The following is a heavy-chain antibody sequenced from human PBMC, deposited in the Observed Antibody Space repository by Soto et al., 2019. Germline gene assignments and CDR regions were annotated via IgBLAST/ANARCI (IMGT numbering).Heavy chain of an antibody. D-gene: IGHD2-15*01. CDR1: GGSISSSNW. CDR2: ISHSGST. V-gene: IGHV4-4*02. J-gene: IGHJ6*02. CDR3: ARGYGGGDPCYHYGGLDI. Sequence: QVQLQESGPGLVKPSGTLSLTCAVSGGSISSSNWWNWVRQPPGKGLEWIGEISHSGSTYNNPSLQGRVAVSVDKCKRQLARSPTSVTAADTAVYYCARGYGGGDPCYHYGGLDIWGRGATVPVSS.